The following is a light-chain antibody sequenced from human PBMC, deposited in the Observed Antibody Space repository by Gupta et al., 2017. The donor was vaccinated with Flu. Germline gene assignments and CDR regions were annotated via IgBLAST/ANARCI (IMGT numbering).Light chain of an antibody. CDR1: SANIGAGYD. Sequence: QSVLTQPPSVSGAPGQRVTIACTGSSANIGAGYDVQWYQQLPGTAPKLLIYANNDRPSGVPDRFSGSKSDISASLAITGLQSGDEADYYCQSYDSSLSAYVFGTGTKVTVL. J-gene: IGLJ1*01. V-gene: IGLV1-40*01. CDR2: ANN. CDR3: QSYDSSLSAYV.